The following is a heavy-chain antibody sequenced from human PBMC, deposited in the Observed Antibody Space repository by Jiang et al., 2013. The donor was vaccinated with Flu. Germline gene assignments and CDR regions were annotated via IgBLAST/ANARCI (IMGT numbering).Heavy chain of an antibody. V-gene: IGHV4-39*01. CDR1: GGSISSSTYY. CDR3: AGHLWDRRRSEGAIMVRGVISWFDP. Sequence: LTCTVSGGSISSSTYYWGWIRQSPGKGLEWIGTISYSGSTYYNPSLKSRVTMSVDTSKSQLSLKLSSVTAADTAVYYCAGHLWDRRRSEGAIMVRGVISWFDPWGQGTLVTVSS. J-gene: IGHJ5*02. D-gene: IGHD3-10*01. CDR2: ISYSGST.